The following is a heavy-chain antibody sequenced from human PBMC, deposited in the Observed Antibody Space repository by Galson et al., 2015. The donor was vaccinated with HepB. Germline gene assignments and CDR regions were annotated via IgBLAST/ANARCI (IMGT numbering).Heavy chain of an antibody. J-gene: IGHJ4*02. CDR1: GGTFNTYA. CDR2: IIPLFGTA. CDR3: ARGSAYFDY. V-gene: IGHV1-69*13. Sequence: SVKVSCKASGGTFNTYAMNWVRQAPGQGLEWVGGIIPLFGTADYSQRFQGRVTITADGSTTTAYMEPSSLTSDDTAVYYCARGSAYFDYWGQGTQVTVSS.